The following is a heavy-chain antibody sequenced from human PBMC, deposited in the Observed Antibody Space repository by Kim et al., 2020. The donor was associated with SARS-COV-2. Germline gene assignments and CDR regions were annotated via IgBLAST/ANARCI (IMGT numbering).Heavy chain of an antibody. CDR3: ARGPYGSGSYYGWFDP. CDR2: IYPGDSDT. V-gene: IGHV5-51*01. D-gene: IGHD3-10*01. Sequence: GESLKISCKGSGYSFTSYWIGWVRQMPGKGLEWMGIIYPGDSDTRYSPSFQGQVTISADKSISTAYLQWSSLKASDTAMYYCARGPYGSGSYYGWFDPWGQGTLVTVSS. J-gene: IGHJ5*02. CDR1: GYSFTSYW.